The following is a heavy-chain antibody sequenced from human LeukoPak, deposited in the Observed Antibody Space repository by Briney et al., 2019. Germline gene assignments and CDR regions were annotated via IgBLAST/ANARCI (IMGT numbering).Heavy chain of an antibody. J-gene: IGHJ4*02. Sequence: GGSLRLSCAASGFTFSSYSMNWVRQAPGKGLGWVSYISSSSSTIYYADSVKGRFTISRDNSKNTLYLQMNSLRAEDTAVYYCAKFYYGGNFDYWGQGTLVTVSS. CDR3: AKFYYGGNFDY. CDR1: GFTFSSYS. D-gene: IGHD4-23*01. CDR2: ISSSSSTI. V-gene: IGHV3-48*01.